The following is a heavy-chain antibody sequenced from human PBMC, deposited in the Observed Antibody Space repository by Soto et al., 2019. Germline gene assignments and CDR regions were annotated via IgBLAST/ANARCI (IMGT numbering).Heavy chain of an antibody. Sequence: SETLSLTCAVYGGSFSGYNWSWIRQPPGKGLEWIGDINHSGSANCNPSLKSRVTISVDTSKNQFSLKLSSVTAADTAVYYCARGTKRSGRLYNPELDYWGHGSLVTVSS. CDR2: INHSGSA. CDR1: GGSFSGYN. J-gene: IGHJ4*01. CDR3: ARGTKRSGRLYNPELDY. V-gene: IGHV4-34*01. D-gene: IGHD3-10*01.